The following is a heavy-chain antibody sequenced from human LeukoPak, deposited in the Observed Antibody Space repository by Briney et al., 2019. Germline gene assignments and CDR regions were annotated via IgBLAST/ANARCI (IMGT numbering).Heavy chain of an antibody. V-gene: IGHV4-61*09. CDR1: GGSISSGSHY. D-gene: IGHD6-6*01. CDR3: AREGQQLVPPLDS. CDR2: IYPSGRT. J-gene: IGHJ4*02. Sequence: SQTLSLTCTVSGGSISSGSHYWSWIRQPAGKGLDWVGHIYPSGRTNYNPSLTGRVTITIDTSKNQFSLKLSSVTAADSAVYFCAREGQQLVPPLDSWGQGTLVTVSS.